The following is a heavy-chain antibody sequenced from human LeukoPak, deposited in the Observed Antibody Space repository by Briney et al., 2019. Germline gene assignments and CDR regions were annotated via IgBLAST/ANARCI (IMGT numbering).Heavy chain of an antibody. J-gene: IGHJ4*02. CDR3: ATDLGSSRPNF. D-gene: IGHD6-13*01. V-gene: IGHV3-7*01. CDR1: GFSFSTHW. Sequence: TGGSLRLSCAASGFSFSTHWMSWVRQAPGKGLEWVANIKQDGSEKYYVDSAKGRFTISRDNAKNSLYLQMNSLRAEDTAVYYCATDLGSSRPNFWGQGILVTVSS. CDR2: IKQDGSEK.